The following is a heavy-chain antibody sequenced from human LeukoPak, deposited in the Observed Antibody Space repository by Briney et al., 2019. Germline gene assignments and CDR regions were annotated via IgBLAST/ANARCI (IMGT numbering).Heavy chain of an antibody. CDR1: GFTFSSYA. J-gene: IGHJ4*02. D-gene: IGHD1-26*01. CDR3: AKGGKWDVTPFDY. CDR2: ISGGGGST. V-gene: IGHV3-23*01. Sequence: GGSLRLSCAASGFTFSSYAMSWVRQAPGQGLEWVSVISGGGGSTYYADSVKGRFTISRDNSKNTLYLQVNSLRAEDTAVYYCAKGGKWDVTPFDYWGQGTLVTVSS.